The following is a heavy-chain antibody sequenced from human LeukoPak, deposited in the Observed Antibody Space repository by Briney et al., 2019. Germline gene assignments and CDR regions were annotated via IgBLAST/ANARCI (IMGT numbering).Heavy chain of an antibody. J-gene: IGHJ6*03. CDR3: ATRPTPPYYYYYMDV. V-gene: IGHV4-61*02. CDR1: GGSISSGSYY. D-gene: IGHD4-23*01. CDR2: IYTSGST. Sequence: TLSLTCTVSGGSISSGSYYWSWIRQPAGKGLEWIGRIYTSGSTNYNPSLKSRVTISVDTSKNQFSLKLNSVTAADTAVYYCATRPTPPYYYYYMDVWGKGTTVTVSS.